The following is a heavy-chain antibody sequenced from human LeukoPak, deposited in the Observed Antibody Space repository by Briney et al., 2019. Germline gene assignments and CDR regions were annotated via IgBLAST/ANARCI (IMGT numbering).Heavy chain of an antibody. V-gene: IGHV1-18*04. CDR3: ARDKGGGGEDY. Sequence: GASVKVSCKASGYTFTSYGIIWVRQAPGQGLEWMGWISAYNGNTNYAQKLQGRVTMTTDTSTSTAYMELSRLRSDDTAVYYCARDKGGGGEDYWGQGTLVTVSS. D-gene: IGHD1-26*01. CDR1: GYTFTSYG. CDR2: ISAYNGNT. J-gene: IGHJ4*02.